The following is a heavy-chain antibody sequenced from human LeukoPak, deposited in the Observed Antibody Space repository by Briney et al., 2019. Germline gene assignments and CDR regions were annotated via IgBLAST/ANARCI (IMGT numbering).Heavy chain of an antibody. CDR2: IYSGGST. V-gene: IGHV3-66*01. Sequence: GGSLRLSCAASGFTVSSNYMSWVRQAPGKGLEWVSVIYSGGSTYYADSVKGRFTISRDNSKNTLYLQMNSLRAEDTAVYYCARGATVTTDYFDYWGRGTLVTVSS. CDR1: GFTVSSNY. J-gene: IGHJ4*02. D-gene: IGHD4-11*01. CDR3: ARGATVTTDYFDY.